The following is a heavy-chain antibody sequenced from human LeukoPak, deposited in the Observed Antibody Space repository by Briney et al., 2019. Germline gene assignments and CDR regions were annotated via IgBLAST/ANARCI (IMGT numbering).Heavy chain of an antibody. Sequence: PGESLTLSCTASGFTFSGYWMHWVRQAHGKGLVWVSRISTDGSSNTYAHSVKGRCTISRDNAKNTLYLQKHSLRAEHTAVYYWDCGRLTSSWNYFDFWCWGPGVTVTS. CDR3: DCGRLTSSWNYFDF. J-gene: IGHJ4*02. D-gene: IGHD2-15*01. CDR2: ISTDGSSN. V-gene: IGHV3-74*01. CDR1: GFTFSGYW.